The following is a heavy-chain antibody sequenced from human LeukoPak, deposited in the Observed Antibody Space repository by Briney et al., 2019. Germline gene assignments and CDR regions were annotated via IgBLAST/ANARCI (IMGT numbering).Heavy chain of an antibody. CDR1: GGSISSYY. Sequence: PSETLSLTCTVAGGSISSYYWSWIRQPPGKGLEWIGYIYYSGSTNYNPSLKSRVTISVDTSKNQFSLKLSSVTAADTAVYYCARNYYDSSGYYPDAFDIWGQGTMVTVSS. CDR2: IYYSGST. D-gene: IGHD3-22*01. V-gene: IGHV4-59*01. J-gene: IGHJ3*02. CDR3: ARNYYDSSGYYPDAFDI.